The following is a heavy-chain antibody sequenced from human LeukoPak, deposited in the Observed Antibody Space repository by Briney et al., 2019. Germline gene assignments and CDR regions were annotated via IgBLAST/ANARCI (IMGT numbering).Heavy chain of an antibody. V-gene: IGHV4-39*07. CDR2: IYYSGST. J-gene: IGHJ4*02. Sequence: SETLSLTCTVSGDSISSSSYYWGWIRQPPGKGLEWIGTIYYSGSTYYNPSLKSRVTISVDTSKNQFSLKLSSVTAADTAVYYCARKSVFYDFWSGHLDHWGQGILVTVSS. CDR3: ARKSVFYDFWSGHLDH. D-gene: IGHD3-3*01. CDR1: GDSISSSSYY.